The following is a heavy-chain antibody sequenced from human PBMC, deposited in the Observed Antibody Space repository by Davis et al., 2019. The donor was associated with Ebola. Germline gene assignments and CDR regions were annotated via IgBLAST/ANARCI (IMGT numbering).Heavy chain of an antibody. CDR3: ARDHYDSSGYGFDI. V-gene: IGHV3-48*02. CDR1: GFTFSSYA. CDR2: ISSSSSTI. Sequence: PWGSLRLSCAASGFTFSSYAMNWVRQAPGKGLEWVSYISSSSSTIYYADSVKGRFTISRDNAKNSLYLQMNSLRDEDTAVYYCARDHYDSSGYGFDIWGQRTMVTVSS. J-gene: IGHJ3*02. D-gene: IGHD3-22*01.